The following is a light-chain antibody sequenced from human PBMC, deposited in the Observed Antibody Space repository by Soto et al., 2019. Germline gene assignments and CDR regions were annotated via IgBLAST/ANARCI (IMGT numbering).Light chain of an antibody. CDR2: EVS. V-gene: IGLV2-8*01. Sequence: QSALTQPPSASGSPGQSVTISCSGTSRDVGHYDYVSWYQQHPGKAPKLMIYEVSKRPSGVPDRVSGSKSGNTASLTVSGLRAEDEADYFCSSYAGNNIVVFGGGTQLTVL. CDR1: SRDVGHYDY. J-gene: IGLJ2*01. CDR3: SSYAGNNIVV.